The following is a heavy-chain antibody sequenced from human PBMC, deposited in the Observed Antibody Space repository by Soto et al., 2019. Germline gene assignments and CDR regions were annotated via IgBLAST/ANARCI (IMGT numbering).Heavy chain of an antibody. D-gene: IGHD3-10*01. Sequence: QVQLVESGGGVVQPGRSLRLSCAASGFTFSSYAMHWVRQAPGKGLEWVAVISYDGSNKYYADSVKGRFTISRDNSKNTLYLQMNSLRAEDTAVYYSARPGSERPPMVRGVQPDAFDYWGQGTLVTVSS. J-gene: IGHJ4*02. CDR3: ARPGSERPPMVRGVQPDAFDY. V-gene: IGHV3-30-3*01. CDR1: GFTFSSYA. CDR2: ISYDGSNK.